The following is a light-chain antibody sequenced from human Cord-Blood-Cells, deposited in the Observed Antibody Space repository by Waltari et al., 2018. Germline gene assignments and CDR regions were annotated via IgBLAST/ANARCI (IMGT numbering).Light chain of an antibody. CDR2: EVS. J-gene: IGLJ2*01. CDR1: SSDVGSYNL. CDR3: CSYAGSSTFVV. V-gene: IGLV2-23*02. Sequence: QSALTQPASVSGSPGQSITISCTGTSSDVGSYNLVSWYQQHPGKAPKLMIYEVSKRHSGGSKRFSGSKSGNTAALTISGLQAEDEADYYCCSYAGSSTFVVFGGGTKLTVL.